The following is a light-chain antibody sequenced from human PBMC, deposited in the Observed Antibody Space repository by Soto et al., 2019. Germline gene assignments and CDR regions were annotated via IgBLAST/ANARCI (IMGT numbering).Light chain of an antibody. CDR1: QSVNRN. V-gene: IGKV3-15*01. J-gene: IGKJ2*01. CDR2: GTS. CDR3: QQYNDWPPYT. Sequence: EIVMTQSPTFVSVSPGERATLSCRASQSVNRNLAWYQQKPGQAPRLLISGTSTRAPGIAARFSGSGSVTNFTLSISGLQSEDFAVYYCQQYNDWPPYTFGQGTKLEIK.